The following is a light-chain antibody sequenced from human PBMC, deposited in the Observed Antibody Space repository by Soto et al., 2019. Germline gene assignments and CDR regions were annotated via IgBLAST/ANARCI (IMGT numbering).Light chain of an antibody. CDR1: QVISTW. CDR3: QQANSFPLT. J-gene: IGKJ4*01. CDR2: AAS. V-gene: IGKV1-12*01. Sequence: DIQMTQSPSIVSESVGDRVTITCRASQVISTWLAWHQQKPGKAPKLLIYAASSLQSGVPSRFSGSGSGTDFTLTISSLQPEDFATYYCQQANSFPLTFGGGTKVDIK.